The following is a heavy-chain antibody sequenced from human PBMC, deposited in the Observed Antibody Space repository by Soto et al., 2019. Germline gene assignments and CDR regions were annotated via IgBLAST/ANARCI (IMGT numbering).Heavy chain of an antibody. D-gene: IGHD3-16*01. CDR2: MKQDGGEE. J-gene: IGHJ4*02. V-gene: IGHV3-7*04. CDR3: AGGGGNFDN. CDR1: GFTFSSFW. Sequence: EVQLVESGGGLVQPGGSLRLSCAASGFTFSSFWMSWVRQAPGMGLEWVANMKQDGGEEYYVDSVKGRFTISRDNAKNSLYLQKNSLRAEDPAGYFWAGGGGNFDNWGQGTLVTVSS.